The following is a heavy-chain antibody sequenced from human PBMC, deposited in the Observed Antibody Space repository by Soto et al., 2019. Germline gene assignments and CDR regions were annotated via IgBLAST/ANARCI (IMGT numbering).Heavy chain of an antibody. Sequence: QVQLVESGGGVVQPGRSLRLSCAASGFTFSSYGMHWVRQAPGKGQEWVAVVSYDGSNKYYADSVKGRFTISRDNSKNTLYLQMNSLRAEDTAVYYCAKEGRREMATNDYYYYGMDVWGQGTTVTVSS. J-gene: IGHJ6*02. D-gene: IGHD5-12*01. V-gene: IGHV3-30*18. CDR2: VSYDGSNK. CDR1: GFTFSSYG. CDR3: AKEGRREMATNDYYYYGMDV.